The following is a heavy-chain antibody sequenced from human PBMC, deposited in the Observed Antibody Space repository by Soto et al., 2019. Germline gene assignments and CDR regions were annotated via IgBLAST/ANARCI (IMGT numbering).Heavy chain of an antibody. J-gene: IGHJ4*02. V-gene: IGHV3-30*09. CDR2: ISYDGSNK. D-gene: IGHD3-16*01. CDR1: GFTFSSYA. CDR3: AKDLGGTGGCDY. Sequence: GGSLRLSCAASGFTFSSYAMHWVRQAPGKGLEWVAVISYDGSNKYYADSVKGRFAISRDNSKNTLYLQMNSLRAEDTAVYYCAKDLGGTGGCDYWGQGTLVTVSS.